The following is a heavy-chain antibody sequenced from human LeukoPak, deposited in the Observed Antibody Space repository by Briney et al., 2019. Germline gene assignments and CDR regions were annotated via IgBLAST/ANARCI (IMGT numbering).Heavy chain of an antibody. J-gene: IGHJ4*02. Sequence: PWETLSLTCSVSVITPCHWSWIGQTPGRGLEWIGRIAFTGSSNYKPSLKSRVTISLGTSNNQFSLDITAVTAADTAVYYCARAGGAPAHTNECDYWGQGILVTVSS. CDR1: VITPCH. V-gene: IGHV4-59*01. CDR2: IAFTGSS. D-gene: IGHD3-10*01. CDR3: ARAGGAPAHTNECDY.